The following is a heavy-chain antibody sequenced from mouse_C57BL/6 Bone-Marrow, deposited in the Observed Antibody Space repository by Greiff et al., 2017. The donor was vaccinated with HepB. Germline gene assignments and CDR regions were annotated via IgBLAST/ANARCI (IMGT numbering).Heavy chain of an antibody. CDR1: GFTFSSYG. D-gene: IGHD2-1*01. CDR2: ISSGGSYT. V-gene: IGHV5-6*01. Sequence: EVQLVESGGDLVKPGGSLKLSCAASGFTFSSYGMSWVRQTPDKRLEWVATISSGGSYTYYPDSVKGRFTISRDNAKNTLYLQMSSLKSEDTAMYYCARQPGNSYYFDYWGQGTTLTVSS. J-gene: IGHJ2*01. CDR3: ARQPGNSYYFDY.